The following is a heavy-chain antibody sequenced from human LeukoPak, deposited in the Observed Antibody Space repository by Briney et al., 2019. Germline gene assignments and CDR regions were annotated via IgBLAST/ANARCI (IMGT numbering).Heavy chain of an antibody. V-gene: IGHV3-21*01. CDR2: TDTSGKYI. D-gene: IGHD3-10*01. CDR1: GFPFSNYG. J-gene: IGHJ3*02. CDR3: VRDEIRSGAFDI. Sequence: GGSLRLSCAASGFPFSNYGMNWVRQAPGKGLEWVSFTDTSGKYIYYGDSVKGRFTISRDNAKNSLYLHLNSLTAEDTAIYYCVRDEIRSGAFDIWGQGTMVTVSS.